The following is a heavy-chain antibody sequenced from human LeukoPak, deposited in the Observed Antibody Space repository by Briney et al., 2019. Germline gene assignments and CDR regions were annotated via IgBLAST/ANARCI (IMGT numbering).Heavy chain of an antibody. CDR2: INHSGST. CDR1: GGSFSGYY. Sequence: SETLSLTCAVYGGSFSGYYWSWIRQPPGKGLEWIGEINHSGSTNYNPSLKSRVTISVDTSKNQFSLKLSSVTAADTAAYYCARGLVYYGMDVWGQGTTVTVSS. CDR3: ARGLVYYGMDV. D-gene: IGHD2-8*02. V-gene: IGHV4-34*01. J-gene: IGHJ6*02.